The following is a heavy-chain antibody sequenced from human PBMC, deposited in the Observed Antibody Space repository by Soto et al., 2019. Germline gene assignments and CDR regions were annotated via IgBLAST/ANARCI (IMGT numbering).Heavy chain of an antibody. CDR1: GFTFSSYA. D-gene: IGHD3-9*01. V-gene: IGHV3-23*01. J-gene: IGHJ6*03. CDR2: ISGSGGST. CDR3: AKDFGPLRYFDWLKRSLDYMDV. Sequence: PGGSLRLSCAASGFTFSSYAMSWVRQAPGKGLEWVSAISGSGGSTYYADSVKGRFTISRDNSKNTLYLQMNSLRAEDTAVYYCAKDFGPLRYFDWLKRSLDYMDVWGKGTTVTVSS.